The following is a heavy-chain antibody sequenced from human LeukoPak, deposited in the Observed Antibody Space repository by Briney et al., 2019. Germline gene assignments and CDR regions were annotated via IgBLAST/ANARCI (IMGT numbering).Heavy chain of an antibody. CDR2: IYTRGST. Sequence: PSETLSLTRTVSGGSISSYYWSWIRQPAGKGLEWIGRIYTRGSTNYNPSLKSRVTMSVDTSKNQCSLKLSSVTAADTAVYYCARGGGRYCSGGSCPRNNALLIGGFDPWGQGTLVTVSS. D-gene: IGHD2-15*01. J-gene: IGHJ5*02. V-gene: IGHV4-4*07. CDR3: ARGGGRYCSGGSCPRNNALLIGGFDP. CDR1: GGSISSYY.